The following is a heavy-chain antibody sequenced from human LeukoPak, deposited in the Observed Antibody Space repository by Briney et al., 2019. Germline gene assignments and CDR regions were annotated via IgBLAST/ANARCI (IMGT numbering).Heavy chain of an antibody. CDR1: GGSISSGGYY. J-gene: IGHJ6*02. CDR3: QGRQSQYYYYGMDV. Sequence: SETLSLTCTVSGGSISSGGYYWSWIRQHPGKGLEWIGYIYYSGSTYYNPSLKSRVTISVDTSKNQFSLKLSSVTAADTAVYYCQGRQSQYYYYGMDVWGQGTTVTVSS. CDR2: IYYSGST. V-gene: IGHV4-31*03.